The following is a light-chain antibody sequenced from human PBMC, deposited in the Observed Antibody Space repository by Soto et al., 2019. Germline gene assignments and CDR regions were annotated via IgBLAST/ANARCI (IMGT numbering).Light chain of an antibody. J-gene: IGKJ5*01. CDR3: QQYNNWIT. CDR2: GAS. Sequence: EIVLTQSPGTLSLSPGERATLSCRASQSVSSRLAWYQQKPGQAPRLLIYGASTRATGIPARFSGSGSGTEFTLTISSLQSEDFAVYYCQQYNNWITFGQGTRLEIK. CDR1: QSVSSR. V-gene: IGKV3-15*01.